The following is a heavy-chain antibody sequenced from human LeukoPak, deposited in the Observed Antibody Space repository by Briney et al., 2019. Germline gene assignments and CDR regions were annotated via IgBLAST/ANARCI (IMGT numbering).Heavy chain of an antibody. D-gene: IGHD3-9*01. CDR2: INPNSGGT. CDR3: ARARARDKHFDY. V-gene: IGHV1-2*02. Sequence: ASVKVSCKASGYTFTGYYMHWVRQAPGQGLEWMGWINPNSGGTNYAQKFQGRVTMTRDTSISTAYMELSRLRSDDTAVYYCARARARDKHFDYWGQGTLVTVSS. CDR1: GYTFTGYY. J-gene: IGHJ4*02.